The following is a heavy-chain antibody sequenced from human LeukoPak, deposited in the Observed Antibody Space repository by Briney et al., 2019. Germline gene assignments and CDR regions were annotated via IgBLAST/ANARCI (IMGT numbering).Heavy chain of an antibody. V-gene: IGHV3-23*01. CDR1: GFPFSNHA. J-gene: IGHJ4*02. CDR3: AKDPSRSIAAAGIDY. Sequence: GGSLRLSCAASGFPFSNHAMSWVRQAPGKGLEWVSAISGSGGSTYYADSVKGRFTISRDNSKNTLYLQMNSLRAEDTAVYYCAKDPSRSIAAAGIDYWGQGTLVTVSS. CDR2: ISGSGGST. D-gene: IGHD6-13*01.